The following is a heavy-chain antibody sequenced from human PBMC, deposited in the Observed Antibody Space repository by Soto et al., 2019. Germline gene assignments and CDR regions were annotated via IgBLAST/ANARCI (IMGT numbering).Heavy chain of an antibody. CDR1: GYTFTSYG. Sequence: QVQLVQSGAEVKKPGASVKVSCKASGYTFTSYGISWVRQAPGQGLEWMGWISAYNGNTNYAQKLQGRVTMTTDTSTSTAYMELRSLRSDDTAVYYCARDLVAYLKDVYLRAFDIWGQGTMVTVSS. CDR2: ISAYNGNT. CDR3: ARDLVAYLKDVYLRAFDI. D-gene: IGHD2-15*01. J-gene: IGHJ3*02. V-gene: IGHV1-18*01.